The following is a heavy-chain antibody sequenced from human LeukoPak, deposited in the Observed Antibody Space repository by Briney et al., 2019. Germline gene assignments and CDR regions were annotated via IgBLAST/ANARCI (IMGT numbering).Heavy chain of an antibody. CDR3: AREDGIKWELLGYFDY. CDR2: ISSSSSYI. J-gene: IGHJ4*02. Sequence: GGSLRLSCAASGFTFSSYSMNWVRQAPGKGLEWVSSISSSSSYIYYADSAKGRFTISRDNAKNSLYLQMNSLRAEDTAVYYCAREDGIKWELLGYFDYWGQGTLVTVSS. CDR1: GFTFSSYS. V-gene: IGHV3-21*01. D-gene: IGHD1-26*01.